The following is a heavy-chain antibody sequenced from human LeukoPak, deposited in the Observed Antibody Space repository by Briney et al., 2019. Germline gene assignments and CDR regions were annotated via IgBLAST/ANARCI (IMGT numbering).Heavy chain of an antibody. J-gene: IGHJ4*02. CDR2: IKQDGSEK. CDR3: ARDKMTGDSYFDY. Sequence: GGSLRLSCAASGFTFSSYWMSWVRQAPGKGLEWVVHIKQDGSEKNYVDSVKGRFTISRDNAKNSLLLQMDGLRAEDTAVYYCARDKMTGDSYFDYWGQGILVTVSS. CDR1: GFTFSSYW. D-gene: IGHD7-27*01. V-gene: IGHV3-7*01.